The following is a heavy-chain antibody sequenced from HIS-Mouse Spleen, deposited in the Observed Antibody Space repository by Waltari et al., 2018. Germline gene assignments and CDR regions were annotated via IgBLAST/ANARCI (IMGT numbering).Heavy chain of an antibody. CDR2: IYYSGST. Sequence: QVQLQESGPGLVKPSETLSLTCTVSGGSISSYYWSWIRQPPGKGLEWIGYIYYSGSTNYTPSLTSRVTISVDTAKNQFSLKLSSVTAADTAVYYCARDPGTYYFDYWGQGTLVTVSS. D-gene: IGHD3-10*01. CDR1: GGSISSYY. V-gene: IGHV4-59*01. J-gene: IGHJ4*02. CDR3: ARDPGTYYFDY.